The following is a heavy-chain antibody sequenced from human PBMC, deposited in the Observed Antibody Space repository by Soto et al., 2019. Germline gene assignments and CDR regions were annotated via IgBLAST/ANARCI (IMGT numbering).Heavy chain of an antibody. CDR3: ATLWGHD. V-gene: IGHV4-39*01. CDR2: IYYSGRT. Sequence: QLQLQESGPGLVKPSETLSITCTVSGGSISSSSYYWGWIRQPPGKGLEWIGRIYYSGRTYYNPSLKSRVTISVDTAKNQFSLKLSSVTAADTAVYCCATLWGHDWGHRTLVTVSS. D-gene: IGHD3-10*01. J-gene: IGHJ4*01. CDR1: GGSISSSSYY.